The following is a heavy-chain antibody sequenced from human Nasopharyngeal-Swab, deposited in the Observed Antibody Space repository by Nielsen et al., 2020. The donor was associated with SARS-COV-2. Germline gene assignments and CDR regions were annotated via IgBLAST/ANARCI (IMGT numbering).Heavy chain of an antibody. CDR1: GGTFSSYA. V-gene: IGHV1-8*02. Sequence: ASVKVSCKASGGTFSSYAISWVRQAPGQGLEWMGWMNPNSGNTGYAQKFQGRVTMTRDTSISTAYMELSSLRSEDTAVYYCARGQGVGGFKTRNYYGMDVWGQGTTVTVSS. J-gene: IGHJ6*02. CDR3: ARGQGVGGFKTRNYYGMDV. D-gene: IGHD5-24*01. CDR2: MNPNSGNT.